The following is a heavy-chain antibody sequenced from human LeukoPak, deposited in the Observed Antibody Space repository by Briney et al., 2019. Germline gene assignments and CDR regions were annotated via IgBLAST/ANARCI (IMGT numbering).Heavy chain of an antibody. V-gene: IGHV3-48*01. CDR3: ASAHDYGDYYFDY. CDR2: ISSSSSTI. D-gene: IGHD4-17*01. J-gene: IGHJ4*02. CDR1: GFTFSSYS. Sequence: GGSLRLSCAASGFTFSSYSMNWARQAPGKGLEWVSYISSSSSTIYYADSVKGRFTISRDNAKNSLYLQMNSLRAEDTAVYYCASAHDYGDYYFDYWGQGTLVTVSS.